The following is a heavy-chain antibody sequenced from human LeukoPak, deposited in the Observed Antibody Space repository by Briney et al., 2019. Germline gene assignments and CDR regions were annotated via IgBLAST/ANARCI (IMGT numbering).Heavy chain of an antibody. CDR2: IFSGGST. J-gene: IGHJ3*02. V-gene: IGHV3-53*01. CDR3: ARVAPGAFDI. CDR1: GFTVSNNY. D-gene: IGHD3-10*01. Sequence: GGSLRLSCAASGFTVSNNYMTWVRQAPGKGLEWVSVIFSGGSTYYADSVKGRFTISRDNSKNTLYLQMNSLRAEDTAVYYCARVAPGAFDIWGQGTMVTVSS.